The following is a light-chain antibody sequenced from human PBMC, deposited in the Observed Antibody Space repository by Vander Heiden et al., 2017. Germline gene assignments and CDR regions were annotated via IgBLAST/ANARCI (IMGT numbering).Light chain of an antibody. CDR3: QSYDANNPVV. CDR2: QDN. J-gene: IGLJ2*01. CDR1: GGSIATHY. V-gene: IGLV6-57*04. Sequence: NFMLTQPPSVSASPGKTVTISFTRRGGSIATHYFQWYQQRPGSAPATVIYQDNQRPSGVPDRFSGSIDSSSNSASLTISGLKTEDEGDYYCQSYDANNPVVFGGGTKVTVI.